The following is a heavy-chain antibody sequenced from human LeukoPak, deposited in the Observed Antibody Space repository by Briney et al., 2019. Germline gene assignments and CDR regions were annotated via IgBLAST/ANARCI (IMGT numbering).Heavy chain of an antibody. V-gene: IGHV1-8*02. CDR1: GGTFSSYD. Sequence: GASVKVSCKASGGTFSSYDINWVRQATGQGLEWMGWMNPNSGNTGYAQKFQGRVTMTRNTSISTAYMELSSLRSEDTAVYYCARGPTIDYYDSSGPYSAAGGYEIDYWGQGTLVTVSS. J-gene: IGHJ4*02. CDR2: MNPNSGNT. CDR3: ARGPTIDYYDSSGPYSAAGGYEIDY. D-gene: IGHD3-22*01.